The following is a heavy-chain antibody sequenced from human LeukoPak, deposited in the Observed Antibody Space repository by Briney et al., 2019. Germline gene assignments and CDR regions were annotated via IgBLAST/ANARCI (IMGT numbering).Heavy chain of an antibody. V-gene: IGHV3-21*01. CDR1: GFTFSSYS. CDR2: ISSSSSYI. CDR3: ARESTSGSYPYYFDY. J-gene: IGHJ4*02. Sequence: GGSLRLSCAASGFTFSSYSMNWVRQAPGKGLEWVSSISSSSSYIYYADSVKGRFTISRDNAKNSLYLQMNSLRAEDTAVYYRARESTSGSYPYYFDYWGQGTLVTVSS. D-gene: IGHD3-22*01.